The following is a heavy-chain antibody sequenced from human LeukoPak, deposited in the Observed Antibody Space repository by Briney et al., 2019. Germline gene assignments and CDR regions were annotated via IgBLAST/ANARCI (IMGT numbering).Heavy chain of an antibody. CDR3: ARFLKTGYWAQYYYFDL. V-gene: IGHV3-21*01. D-gene: IGHD3-9*01. CDR1: GFTFSSYE. CDR2: ISGSSSHI. Sequence: PGGSLRLSCAASGFTFSSYEMNWVRQAPGKGLEWVSSISGSSSHIHYADSVKGRFTISRDNAKNSLYLQMNSLRAEDTAVYYCARFLKTGYWAQYYYFDLWGRGTLVTVSS. J-gene: IGHJ2*01.